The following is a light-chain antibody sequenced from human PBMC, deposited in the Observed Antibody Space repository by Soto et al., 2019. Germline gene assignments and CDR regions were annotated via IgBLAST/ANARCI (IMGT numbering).Light chain of an antibody. CDR1: SSDVGGYNY. J-gene: IGLJ1*01. Sequence: QSVLTQPASVSGSPGQSITISCTGTSSDVGGYNYVSWYQQHPGKAPKLMIYDVSNRPSGVSNRFSGSKSGNTASLTISGLQAEDEADYYCSSYTSSSTLYDFGTGTKAPV. CDR2: DVS. V-gene: IGLV2-14*01. CDR3: SSYTSSSTLYD.